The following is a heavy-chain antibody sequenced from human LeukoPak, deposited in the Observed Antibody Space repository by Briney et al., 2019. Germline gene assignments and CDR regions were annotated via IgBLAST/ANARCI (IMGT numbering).Heavy chain of an antibody. CDR1: GGSISGGSYY. Sequence: SETLSLTCTVSGGSISGGSYYWSWIRQPGGKGLEWIERIYTSGSTNYNPSLRSRVTISVDTSKNQFSLKLTSVTAADTAVYYCARGIVDMATSFGYWGQGTLVTVSS. CDR3: ARGIVDMATSFGY. V-gene: IGHV4-61*02. J-gene: IGHJ4*02. CDR2: IYTSGST. D-gene: IGHD1-26*01.